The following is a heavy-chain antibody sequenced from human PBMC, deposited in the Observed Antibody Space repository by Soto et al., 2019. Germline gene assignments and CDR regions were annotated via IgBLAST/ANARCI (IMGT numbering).Heavy chain of an antibody. V-gene: IGHV3-48*01. J-gene: IGHJ6*03. D-gene: IGHD6-6*01. CDR1: GFTFSSYS. CDR2: ISSSSSTI. CDR3: ARDSSMESSSSFDYYYYMDV. Sequence: GGSLRLSCAASGFTFSSYSMNWVRQAPGKGLEWVSYISSSSSTIYYADSVKGRFTISRDNAKNSLYLQMNSLRAEETAVYYCARDSSMESSSSFDYYYYMDVWGKGTTVTVSS.